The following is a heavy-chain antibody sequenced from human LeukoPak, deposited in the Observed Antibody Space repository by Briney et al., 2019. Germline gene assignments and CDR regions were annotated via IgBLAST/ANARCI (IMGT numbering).Heavy chain of an antibody. CDR3: ARHSNGWSEGTY. Sequence: PGGSLRLSCAASGFTFRNYWMTWVRQAPGKGLEWVANIKQDGSEKNYVDSVKGRFSISRDNAKNSLYLQMNSLRAEDTAVYYCARHSNGWSEGTYWGRGTLVTVTS. CDR1: GFTFRNYW. J-gene: IGHJ4*02. D-gene: IGHD6-19*01. CDR2: IKQDGSEK. V-gene: IGHV3-7*03.